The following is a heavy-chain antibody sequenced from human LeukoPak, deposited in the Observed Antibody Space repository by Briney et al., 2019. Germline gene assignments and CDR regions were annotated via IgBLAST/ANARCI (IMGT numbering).Heavy chain of an antibody. V-gene: IGHV3-9*01. CDR3: AKSMVRGVILPNWLDP. J-gene: IGHJ5*02. D-gene: IGHD3-10*01. Sequence: GRSLRLSCAASGFTFDDYAMHWVRQAPGKGLEWVSGISWNSGSIGYADSVKGRFTISRDNAKNSLYLQMNSLRAEDTALYYCAKSMVRGVILPNWLDPWGQGTLVTVSS. CDR2: ISWNSGSI. CDR1: GFTFDDYA.